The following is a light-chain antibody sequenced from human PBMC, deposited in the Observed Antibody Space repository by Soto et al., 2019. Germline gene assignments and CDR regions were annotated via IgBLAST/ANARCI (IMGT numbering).Light chain of an antibody. V-gene: IGLV1-40*01. CDR3: QSYDTSLSAYV. CDR2: VNT. CDR1: SSNIGANLD. Sequence: QSVLTQPPSVSGAPGQRVIISCTGSSSNIGANLDVHRYRQFPGRAPEVLIYVNTNRPSGVPDRFSGSKSGTSASLAITGLQTEDEADYYCQSYDTSLSAYVFGPGTKLSVL. J-gene: IGLJ1*01.